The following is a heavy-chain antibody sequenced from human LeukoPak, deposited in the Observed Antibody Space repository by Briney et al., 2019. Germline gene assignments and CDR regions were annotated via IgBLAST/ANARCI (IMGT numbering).Heavy chain of an antibody. D-gene: IGHD3-10*01. Sequence: ASVKVSCKASGYTFTSYAMHWVRQAPGQRLEWMGWINAGNGNTKYSQEFQGRVTITRDTSASTAYMELSSLRSEDTAVYYCARVAIWFGELLLFDYWGQGTLVTVSS. CDR1: GYTFTSYA. CDR3: ARVAIWFGELLLFDY. J-gene: IGHJ4*02. CDR2: INAGNGNT. V-gene: IGHV1-3*01.